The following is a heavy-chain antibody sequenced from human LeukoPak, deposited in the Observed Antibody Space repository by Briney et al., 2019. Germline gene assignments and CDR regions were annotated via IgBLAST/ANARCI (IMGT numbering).Heavy chain of an antibody. CDR3: VRGGRGSADNWFDP. Sequence: GGSLRLSCIASDFTFSAYEMNWVRQAPGQGPEWIAYISGSGTTTYYADSVRGRFAISRDNTQNSLSLQMHSLRADDTAIYYRVRGGRGSADNWFDPWGQGTLVTVSS. J-gene: IGHJ5*02. CDR2: ISGSGTTT. CDR1: DFTFSAYE. V-gene: IGHV3-48*03. D-gene: IGHD3-10*01.